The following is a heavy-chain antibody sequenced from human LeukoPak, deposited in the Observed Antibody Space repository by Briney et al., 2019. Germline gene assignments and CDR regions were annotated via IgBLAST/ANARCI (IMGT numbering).Heavy chain of an antibody. J-gene: IGHJ4*02. Sequence: SETLSLTCAVYGGSFSGYYWSWIRQPPGKGLEWIGEINHSGSTNYNPSLKSRVTISVDTSKNQFSLKLSSVTAADTAVYYCARRRALYSYGFYYFDYWGQGTLVTVSS. V-gene: IGHV4-34*01. CDR1: GGSFSGYY. D-gene: IGHD5-18*01. CDR3: ARRRALYSYGFYYFDY. CDR2: INHSGST.